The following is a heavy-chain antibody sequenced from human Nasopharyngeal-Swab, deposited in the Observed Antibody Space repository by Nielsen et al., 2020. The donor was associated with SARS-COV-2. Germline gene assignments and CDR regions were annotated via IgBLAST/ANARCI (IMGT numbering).Heavy chain of an antibody. CDR2: MNPNSGNT. J-gene: IGHJ6*02. D-gene: IGHD3-10*01. CDR1: GYTFTSYD. V-gene: IGHV1-8*03. Sequence: ASVKVSCKASGYTFTSYDINWVRQATGQGLEWMGWMNPNSGNTGYAQKFQGRVTITRNTSISTAYMELSSLRSEDTAVYYCARVSEKWSGELLGHYYYGMDVWGQGTTVTVSS. CDR3: ARVSEKWSGELLGHYYYGMDV.